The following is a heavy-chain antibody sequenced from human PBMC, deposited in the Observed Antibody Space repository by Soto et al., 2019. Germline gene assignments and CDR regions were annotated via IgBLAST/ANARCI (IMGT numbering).Heavy chain of an antibody. Sequence: GASVKVSCKASGYTFTSYDINWVRQATGQGLEWMGWMNPNSGNTGYAQKFQGRVTMTRNTSISTAYMELSSLRSEDTAVYYCAATTETHYYYGMDVWGQGTTVTVSS. D-gene: IGHD4-4*01. J-gene: IGHJ6*02. CDR2: MNPNSGNT. CDR3: AATTETHYYYGMDV. V-gene: IGHV1-8*01. CDR1: GYTFTSYD.